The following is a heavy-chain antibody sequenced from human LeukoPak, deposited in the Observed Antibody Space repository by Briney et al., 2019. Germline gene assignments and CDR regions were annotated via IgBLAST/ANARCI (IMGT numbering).Heavy chain of an antibody. CDR1: GHSVSSNSAA. D-gene: IGHD3-10*01. Sequence: SQTLSLICAISGHSVSSNSAAWNSIRQSPSRGLEWLGRTYYRSKLYNDYAVSVKSLITINPDTSKNPFSLQLNSVTPEALAVDYCAGSTPLNAHYGSGNGWFDPWGQGSLVTVSS. CDR3: AGSTPLNAHYGSGNGWFDP. V-gene: IGHV6-1*01. J-gene: IGHJ5*02. CDR2: TYYRSKLYN.